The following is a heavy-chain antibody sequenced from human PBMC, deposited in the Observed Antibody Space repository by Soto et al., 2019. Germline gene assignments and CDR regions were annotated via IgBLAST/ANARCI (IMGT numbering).Heavy chain of an antibody. Sequence: QITLKESGPTLVKPTQTLTLTCTFSGFSLSTSGVGVGWIRQPPGKALEWLALIYCDDDKRYSPSLKSRLTITKDTSKNQVVLTMTNMDPVDTATSYWAPRDGYNLGGGFDSWGQGTLVAVSS. V-gene: IGHV2-5*02. CDR1: GFSLSTSGVG. D-gene: IGHD5-12*01. CDR3: APRDGYNLGGGFDS. CDR2: IYCDDDK. J-gene: IGHJ5*01.